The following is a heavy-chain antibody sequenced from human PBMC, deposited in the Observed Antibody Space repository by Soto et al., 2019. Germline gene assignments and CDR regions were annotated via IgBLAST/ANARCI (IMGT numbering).Heavy chain of an antibody. CDR2: IIPIYGTA. D-gene: IGHD3-10*01. J-gene: IGHJ6*02. Sequence: SVKVSCKASGGTFSGYAISWVRQDPGQGLEWMGGIIPIYGTANYAQKFQGRVTMTADKSTSTAYMELSSLRSEDTAVYYCATLQGGDYYGMDVWGQGTTVTVYS. V-gene: IGHV1-69*06. CDR1: GGTFSGYA. CDR3: ATLQGGDYYGMDV.